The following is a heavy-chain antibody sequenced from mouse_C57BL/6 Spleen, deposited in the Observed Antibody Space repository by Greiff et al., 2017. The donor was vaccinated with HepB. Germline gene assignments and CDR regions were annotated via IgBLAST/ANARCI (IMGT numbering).Heavy chain of an antibody. CDR3: TPLLRGVFAY. V-gene: IGHV14-4*01. Sequence: EVQLQQSGAELVRPGASVKLSCTASGFNIKDDYMHWVKQRPEQGLEWIGWIDPENGDTEYASQFQGKATITADTSSNTAYLQLSSLTSEDTAVYYCTPLLRGVFAYWGQGTLVTVSA. CDR2: IDPENGDT. J-gene: IGHJ3*01. CDR1: GFNIKDDY. D-gene: IGHD1-1*01.